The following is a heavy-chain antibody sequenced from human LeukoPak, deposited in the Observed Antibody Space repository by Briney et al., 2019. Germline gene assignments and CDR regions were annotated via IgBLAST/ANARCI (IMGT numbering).Heavy chain of an antibody. CDR3: ARAKWELLRWFYKSNYFDY. CDR1: GYTFTSYD. CDR2: MNPNSGNT. Sequence: ASVKVSCKASGYTFTSYDINWVRQATGQGLEWMGWMNPNSGNTGYAQKFQGRVTMTRNTSISTAYMELSSLRSEDTAVYYCARAKWELLRWFYKSNYFDYWGQGTLVTVSS. D-gene: IGHD1-26*01. J-gene: IGHJ4*02. V-gene: IGHV1-8*01.